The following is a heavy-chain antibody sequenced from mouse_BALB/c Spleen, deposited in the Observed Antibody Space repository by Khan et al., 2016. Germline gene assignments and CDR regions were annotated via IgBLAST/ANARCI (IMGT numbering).Heavy chain of an antibody. J-gene: IGHJ2*01. D-gene: IGHD2-1*01. CDR2: INPSTGYT. CDR1: GYTFTSYW. Sequence: QVQLQQSGAELAKPGASVKMSCKASGYTFTSYWMHWVKQRPGQGLEWIGYINPSTGYTEYNQKFKDKATLTADKSSSTAYMQLSSLTSEDSAVXYCAYYGNYYWGQGTTLTVSS. V-gene: IGHV1-7*01. CDR3: AYYGNYY.